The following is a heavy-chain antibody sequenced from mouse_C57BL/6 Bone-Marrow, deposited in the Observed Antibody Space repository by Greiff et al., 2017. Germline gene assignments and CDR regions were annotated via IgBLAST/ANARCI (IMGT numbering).Heavy chain of an antibody. J-gene: IGHJ1*03. D-gene: IGHD1-1*01. V-gene: IGHV6-3*01. CDR1: GFTFSNYW. CDR2: IRLKSDNYAT. Sequence: EVQLVESGGGLVQPGGSMKLSCVASGFTFSNYWMNWVRQSPAKGLEWVAQIRLKSDNYATHYAESVKGRFTISRDDSKSSVYLQMNNLRAEDTGIYYCTRLLRGVWGTGTTVTVSS. CDR3: TRLLRGV.